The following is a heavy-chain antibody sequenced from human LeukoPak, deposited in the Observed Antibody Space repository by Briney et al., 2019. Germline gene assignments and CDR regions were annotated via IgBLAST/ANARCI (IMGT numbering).Heavy chain of an antibody. CDR1: GFTFGSYG. Sequence: PGGSLRLSCAASGFTFGSYGMHWVRQAPGKGLEWVAVIWYDGSNKYYADSVKGRFTISRDNSKNTLYLQMNSLRAEDTAVYYCXXXXXXXXDFLEYYFDYWGQGTLVTVSS. V-gene: IGHV3-30*02. CDR3: XXXXXXXXDFLEYYFDY. CDR2: IWYDGSNK. D-gene: IGHD3-3*01. J-gene: IGHJ4*02.